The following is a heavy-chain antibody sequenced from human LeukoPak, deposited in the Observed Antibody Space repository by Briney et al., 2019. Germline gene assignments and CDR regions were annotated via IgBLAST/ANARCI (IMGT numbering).Heavy chain of an antibody. D-gene: IGHD3-22*01. J-gene: IGHJ3*02. Sequence: ASVKVSCKASGGTFSSYAISWVRQAPGQGLEWMGGIIPIFGTANYAQKFQGRVTITADKSTSTAYMELSSLRSEDTAVYYCARDRYDSSGYYYDAFDIWGQGTMVTVSS. V-gene: IGHV1-69*06. CDR2: IIPIFGTA. CDR3: ARDRYDSSGYYYDAFDI. CDR1: GGTFSSYA.